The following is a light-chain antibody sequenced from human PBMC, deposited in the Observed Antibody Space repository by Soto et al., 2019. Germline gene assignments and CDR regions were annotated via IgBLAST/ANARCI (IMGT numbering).Light chain of an antibody. J-gene: IGKJ4*01. V-gene: IGKV3-20*01. CDR2: GAS. CDR3: QQYDRSPPSLT. Sequence: EIVVKQSPGTLSLSPGERATLSCRASQGGSSSYLTWYQQKPGQAPRLLIYGASSRATGIPDRFSGSGSGTDFTLTISRLEPEDFAVYYCQQYDRSPPSLTFGGGTKVEIK. CDR1: QGGSSSY.